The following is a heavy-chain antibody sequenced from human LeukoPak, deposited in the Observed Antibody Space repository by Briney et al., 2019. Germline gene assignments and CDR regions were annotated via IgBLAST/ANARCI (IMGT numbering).Heavy chain of an antibody. CDR1: GGSISSGGYY. Sequence: PSETLSLTCTVSGGSISSGGYYWSWVRQPPGKGLEWIGEIYHSGSTNYNPSLKSRVTISVDKSKNQFSLKLSSVTAADTAVYYCASDGRDYYGSGSYKWGQGTLVTVSS. CDR3: ASDGRDYYGSGSYK. CDR2: IYHSGST. V-gene: IGHV4-39*07. D-gene: IGHD3-10*01. J-gene: IGHJ4*02.